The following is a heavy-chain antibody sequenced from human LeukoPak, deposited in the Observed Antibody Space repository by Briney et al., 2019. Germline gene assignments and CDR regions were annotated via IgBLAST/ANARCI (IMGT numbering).Heavy chain of an antibody. CDR1: GFTFSSYS. J-gene: IGHJ5*02. V-gene: IGHV3-21*01. CDR2: ISSSSSYI. Sequence: GGSLRLSCAASGFTFSSYSMNWVRQAPGKGLKWVSSISSSSSYIYYADSVKGRFTISRDNDKNSLYLQMNSLRAEDTAVYYCARGRVLWFGELYPRWFDPWGQGTLVTVSS. CDR3: ARGRVLWFGELYPRWFDP. D-gene: IGHD3-10*01.